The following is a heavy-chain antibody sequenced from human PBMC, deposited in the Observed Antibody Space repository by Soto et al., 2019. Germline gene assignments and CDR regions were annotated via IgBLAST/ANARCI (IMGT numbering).Heavy chain of an antibody. D-gene: IGHD2-21*02. CDR1: GFTFSTYG. J-gene: IGHJ1*01. V-gene: IGHV3-33*01. CDR2: IWYEGLNI. Sequence: QVQLVESGGGVVQPGTSLRLSCAASGFTFSTYGMHWVRQTPGKGLEWVAIIWYEGLNIYYADSVKGRFTISRDDSKNTVYLEMNSLRPGDTAVYYCARDVIPYCGSDCYPGYFHHWGQGTLVIVSS. CDR3: ARDVIPYCGSDCYPGYFHH.